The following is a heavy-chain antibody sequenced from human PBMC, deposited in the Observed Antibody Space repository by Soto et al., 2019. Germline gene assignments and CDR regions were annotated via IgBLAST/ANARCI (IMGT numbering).Heavy chain of an antibody. D-gene: IGHD3-10*01. CDR2: ISAYNGNT. CDR3: ARGAGLRWYGERPFDY. V-gene: IGHV1-18*01. CDR1: GYTFTSYG. J-gene: IGHJ4*02. Sequence: QVQLVQSGAEVKKPGASVKVSCKASGYTFTSYGISWVRQAPGQGPEWMGWISAYNGNTNYAQKLQGRGTMTTDTSASTAYMELRSLRSDDTAVYYCARGAGLRWYGERPFDYWGQGTLVTVSS.